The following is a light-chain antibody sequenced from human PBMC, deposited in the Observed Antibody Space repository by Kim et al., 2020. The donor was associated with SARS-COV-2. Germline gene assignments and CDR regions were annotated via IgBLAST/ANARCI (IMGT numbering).Light chain of an antibody. CDR2: NNN. V-gene: IGLV6-57*04. CDR3: QSCDTTSWV. J-gene: IGLJ3*02. CDR1: SGSIASYY. Sequence: NFMLTQPHSVSESPGKTVTISCTRSSGSIASYYVQWYQQRPGSAPTTVIYNNNQRPSGVPARFSGSIDSSSNSASLTISGLKTEDEADYYCQSCDTTSWVYGGGTQLTVL.